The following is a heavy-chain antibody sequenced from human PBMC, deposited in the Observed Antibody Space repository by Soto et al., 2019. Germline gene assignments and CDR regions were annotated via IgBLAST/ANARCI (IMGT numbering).Heavy chain of an antibody. CDR2: ISSTTNYI. Sequence: GGSLRLSCAASGFTFTRYSMNWVRQAPGKGLEWVSSISSTTNYIYYGDSMKGRFTISRDNAKNSLYLEMNSPRAEDTAVYYCARESEDLTSNFDYWGQGTLVTVSS. J-gene: IGHJ4*02. CDR3: ARESEDLTSNFDY. CDR1: GFTFTRYS. V-gene: IGHV3-21*06.